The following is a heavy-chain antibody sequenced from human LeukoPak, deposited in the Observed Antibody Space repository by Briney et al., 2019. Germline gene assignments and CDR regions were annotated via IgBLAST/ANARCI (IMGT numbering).Heavy chain of an antibody. Sequence: ASVKVSCKVSGYTLTELSMHWVRQAPGKGLEWMGGFDPEDGETIYALKFQGRVTMTEDTSTDTAYMELSSLRSEDTAVCYCATAYYYGSGSSDWFDPWGQGTLVTVSS. D-gene: IGHD3-10*01. CDR3: ATAYYYGSGSSDWFDP. CDR2: FDPEDGET. J-gene: IGHJ5*02. CDR1: GYTLTELS. V-gene: IGHV1-24*01.